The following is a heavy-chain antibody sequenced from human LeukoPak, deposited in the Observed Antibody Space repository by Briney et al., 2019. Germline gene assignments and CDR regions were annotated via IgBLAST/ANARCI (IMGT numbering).Heavy chain of an antibody. CDR2: ISYDGSNK. CDR3: AKARRYCSSTSCDWFDP. Sequence: GGSLRLSCAASGFTFSSYGMHWVRQASGKGLEWVAVISYDGSNKYYADSVKGRFTISRDNSKNTLYLQMNSLRAEDTAVYYCAKARRYCSSTSCDWFDPWGQGTLVTVSS. D-gene: IGHD2-2*01. V-gene: IGHV3-30*18. J-gene: IGHJ5*02. CDR1: GFTFSSYG.